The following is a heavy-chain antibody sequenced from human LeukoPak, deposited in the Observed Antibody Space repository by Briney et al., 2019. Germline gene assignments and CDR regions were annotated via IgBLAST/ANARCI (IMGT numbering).Heavy chain of an antibody. CDR1: GFTFSSYS. CDR2: ISSSSSYI. CDR3: ARPGLTYYYDSSGYYPYFDY. J-gene: IGHJ4*02. D-gene: IGHD3-22*01. V-gene: IGHV3-21*01. Sequence: GGSLRPSCAASGFTFSSYSMNWVRQAPGKGLEWVSSISSSSSYIYYADSVKGRFTISRDNAKNSLYLQMNSLRAEDTAVYYCARPGLTYYYDSSGYYPYFDYWGQGTLVTVSS.